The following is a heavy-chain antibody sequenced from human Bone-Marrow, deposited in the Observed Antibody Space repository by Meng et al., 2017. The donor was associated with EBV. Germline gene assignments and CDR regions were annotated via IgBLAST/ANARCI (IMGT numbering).Heavy chain of an antibody. J-gene: IGHJ4*02. V-gene: IGHV1-46*01. Sequence: QLLQSGPDVKTPGASVKLSCKAFGYTFPTYYIHWVRQAPGQGLEWMGIINPSGGATSYAQKFQGRVTLTRDTSTSTVYMELSSLKSEDTAVYYCARGTLTYWGQGTLVTVSS. CDR2: INPSGGAT. CDR3: ARGTLTY. CDR1: GYTFPTYY.